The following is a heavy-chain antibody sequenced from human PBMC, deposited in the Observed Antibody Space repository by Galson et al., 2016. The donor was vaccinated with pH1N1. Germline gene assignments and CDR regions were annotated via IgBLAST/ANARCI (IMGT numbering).Heavy chain of an antibody. D-gene: IGHD3-10*01. Sequence: QSGAEVTKPGSSVKVSCRASGGTFSSYAISWVRQAPGQGLEWMGEITPILDTTNYAQRFQGRVTITADESTSTVYMELRSLRSGDTAVFYCARYGSGNQDRLDYNYGMDVWGQGTTVIVSS. CDR2: ITPILDTT. CDR1: GGTFSSYA. CDR3: ARYGSGNQDRLDYNYGMDV. V-gene: IGHV1-69*01. J-gene: IGHJ6*02.